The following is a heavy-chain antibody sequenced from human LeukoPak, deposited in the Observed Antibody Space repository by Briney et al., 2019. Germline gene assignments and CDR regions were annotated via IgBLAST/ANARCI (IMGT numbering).Heavy chain of an antibody. CDR3: AGDNDGAAAGSFDY. D-gene: IGHD6-13*01. J-gene: IGHJ4*02. Sequence: GGSLRLSCAASGFTFSSYAMHWVRQAPGKGLEWVAVISYDGSNKYYADSVKGRFTISRDNSKNTLYLQMNSLRAEDTAVYYCAGDNDGAAAGSFDYWGQGTLVTVSS. V-gene: IGHV3-30-3*01. CDR2: ISYDGSNK. CDR1: GFTFSSYA.